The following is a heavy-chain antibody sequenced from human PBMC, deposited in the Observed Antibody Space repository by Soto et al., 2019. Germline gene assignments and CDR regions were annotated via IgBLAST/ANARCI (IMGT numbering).Heavy chain of an antibody. D-gene: IGHD6-13*01. CDR1: VFTFVNYA. CDR3: TRLTNIAPYYFDY. J-gene: IGHJ4*02. CDR2: IRSKVFNRTT. V-gene: IGHV3-49*04. Sequence: PGWSLRLSCTFSVFTFVNYALTWVRQAPGKAPEWVGLIRSKVFNRTTEYATSVKGRFTLTRDDSKNIASLQMNSLKTEDTAVYYCTRLTNIAPYYFDYWGQGTLVTVSS.